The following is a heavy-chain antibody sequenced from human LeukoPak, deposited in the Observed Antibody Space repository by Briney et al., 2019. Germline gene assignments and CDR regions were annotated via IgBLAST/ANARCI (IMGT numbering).Heavy chain of an antibody. D-gene: IGHD1-26*01. Sequence: PGGSLRLSCAASGFTFSSFGMHWIRQAPGKGLEWVAVISYDGGKKYFADSVKGRFTISRDNSKNTMHLEMNSLRVEDTALYYCHSTSAREDAFDIWGQGTMVTASS. V-gene: IGHV3-30*03. CDR1: GFTFSSFG. CDR3: HSTSAREDAFDI. J-gene: IGHJ3*02. CDR2: ISYDGGKK.